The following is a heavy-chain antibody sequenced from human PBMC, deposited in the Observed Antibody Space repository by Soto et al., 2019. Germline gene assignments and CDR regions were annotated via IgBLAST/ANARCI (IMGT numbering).Heavy chain of an antibody. Sequence: EVQILESGGALIQPGGSLRLSCAASGFTSSMTWVRQAPGKGLEWVSASDFSGRLTYYAVSVKGRFTIFRDTSVNTLFLQMNSLRTEDTAVYYCANILVGQWLVPGGYWGPGTLVTVSS. CDR3: ANILVGQWLVPGGY. V-gene: IGHV3-23*01. D-gene: IGHD6-19*01. CDR1: GFTSS. J-gene: IGHJ4*02. CDR2: SDFSGRLT.